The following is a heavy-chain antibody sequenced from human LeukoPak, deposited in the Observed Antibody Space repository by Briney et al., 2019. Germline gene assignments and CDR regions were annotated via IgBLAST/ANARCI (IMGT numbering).Heavy chain of an antibody. CDR2: ISGSGGST. CDR1: GFTFTTYA. J-gene: IGHJ4*02. D-gene: IGHD3-22*01. V-gene: IGHV3-23*01. Sequence: GGSLRLSCAASGFTFTTYAMSWVRPAPGKGLEWVSAISGSGGSTYYADSVKGRFTISRDNSKNTLYLQMNSLRAEDTAVYYCARRTYDSSGFDYWGQVTLVTVAS. CDR3: ARRTYDSSGFDY.